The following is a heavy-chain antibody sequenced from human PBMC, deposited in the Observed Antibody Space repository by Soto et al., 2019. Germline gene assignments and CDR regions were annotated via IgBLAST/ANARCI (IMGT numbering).Heavy chain of an antibody. J-gene: IGHJ6*02. D-gene: IGHD3-16*01. CDR1: GYSFTSYW. Sequence: PGESLKISCKGSGYSFTSYWISWVRQMPGKGLEWMGRIDPSDSYTNYSPSFQGHVTISADKSISTAYLQWSSLKASDTAMYYCAGKDDYVWGSYRNGMDVWGQGTTVTVSS. V-gene: IGHV5-10-1*01. CDR3: AGKDDYVWGSYRNGMDV. CDR2: IDPSDSYT.